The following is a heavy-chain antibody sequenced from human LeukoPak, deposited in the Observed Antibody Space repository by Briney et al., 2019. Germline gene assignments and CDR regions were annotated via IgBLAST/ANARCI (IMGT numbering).Heavy chain of an antibody. D-gene: IGHD1-26*01. J-gene: IGHJ3*01. V-gene: IGHV3-15*01. CDR3: ATDRIVGASAFDV. CDR2: IKSKTNGGEAT. CDR1: GFSFSHTW. Sequence: GGSLRLSCAGSGFSFSHTWMNWVRQAPGKGLEYIGRIKSKTNGGEATEYAAAVTGRFFISRDDSASTLYLHLNSLKTEDTAVYYCATDRIVGASAFDVWGQGTMVTVSS.